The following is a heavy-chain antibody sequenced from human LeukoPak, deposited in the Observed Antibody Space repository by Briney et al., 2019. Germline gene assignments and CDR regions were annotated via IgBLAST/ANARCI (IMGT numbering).Heavy chain of an antibody. V-gene: IGHV4-39*01. D-gene: IGHD2-2*01. CDR3: ARGVAAARWFDP. CDR1: GGSISSSSYY. Sequence: SSETLSLTCTVSGGSISSSSYYWGWIRQPPGKGLEWIGNIYYSGSTDYNPSLKSRVTISVDTSKSQFSLKLSSVTAAGTAVYYCARGVAAARWFDPWGQGTLVTVSS. CDR2: IYYSGST. J-gene: IGHJ5*02.